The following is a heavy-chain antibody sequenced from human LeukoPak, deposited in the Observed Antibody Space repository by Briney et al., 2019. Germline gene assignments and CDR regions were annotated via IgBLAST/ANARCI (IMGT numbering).Heavy chain of an antibody. CDR2: IDPNNGET. Sequence: GASLKVSCEGSGYMFDVFYMHWVRQGPRQGLEWMGWIDPNNGETVYAQEFQGRVTMTRDTSIATAYMELTSLTFDDSAVYYCVTSGGLPSSTLSVWGQGTKVTVSS. V-gene: IGHV1-2*02. J-gene: IGHJ3*01. D-gene: IGHD2-15*01. CDR3: VTSGGLPSSTLSV. CDR1: GYMFDVFY.